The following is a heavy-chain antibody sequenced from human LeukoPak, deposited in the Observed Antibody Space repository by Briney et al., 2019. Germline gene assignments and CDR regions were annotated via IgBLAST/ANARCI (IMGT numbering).Heavy chain of an antibody. CDR1: GGSISSYY. V-gene: IGHV4-59*01. J-gene: IGHJ4*02. CDR2: IYYSGST. Sequence: SETLSLTCTVSGGSISSYYWSWIRQPPGKGLEWIGYIYYSGSTNYNPSLKSRVTISVDTSKNQFSLKLSSVTAADAAVYYCASGSYFYYFDYWGQGTLVTVSS. D-gene: IGHD1-26*01. CDR3: ASGSYFYYFDY.